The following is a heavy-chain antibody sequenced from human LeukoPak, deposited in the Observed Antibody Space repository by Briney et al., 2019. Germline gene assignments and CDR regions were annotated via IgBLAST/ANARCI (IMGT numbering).Heavy chain of an antibody. J-gene: IGHJ6*03. CDR2: ISTSSSTI. V-gene: IGHV3-48*01. D-gene: IGHD3-22*01. Sequence: PGGSLRLSCAASGFTFRTSGMNWVRQAPGKGLEWVSYISTSSSTIYYADSVKGRFTISRDNAKNSLYLQMNSLRAEDTAVYYCARDYYDSSGYYYYYYYYMDVWGKGTTVTVSS. CDR1: GFTFRTSG. CDR3: ARDYYDSSGYYYYYYYYMDV.